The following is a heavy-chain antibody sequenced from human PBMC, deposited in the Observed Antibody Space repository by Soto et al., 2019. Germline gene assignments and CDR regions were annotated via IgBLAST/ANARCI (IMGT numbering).Heavy chain of an antibody. CDR3: ATDIGPAATRHAFDI. J-gene: IGHJ3*02. Sequence: ASVKVSWKASGGTFRSCARSWVRQAPGQGLEWMGGIIPIFGTANYAQKFQGRVTITADKSPSTAYMELSSLRSEDTAVYYCATDIGPAATRHAFDIWGQGTMLTVSS. CDR1: GGTFRSCA. CDR2: IIPIFGTA. D-gene: IGHD6-25*01. V-gene: IGHV1-69*06.